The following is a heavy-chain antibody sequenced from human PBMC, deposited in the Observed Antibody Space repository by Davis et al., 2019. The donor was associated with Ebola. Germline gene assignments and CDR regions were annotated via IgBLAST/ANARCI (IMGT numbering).Heavy chain of an antibody. Sequence: AASVKVSCKASGYTLVSYYAHWVRQAPGQGIEWMGIINPSGGSTSYAQKFQGRVTMTRDTSTSTAYMELRSLRSDDTAVYYCARRRDYDAFDIWGQGTMVTVSS. D-gene: IGHD2-21*01. CDR1: GYTLVSYY. J-gene: IGHJ3*02. V-gene: IGHV1-46*01. CDR3: ARRRDYDAFDI. CDR2: INPSGGST.